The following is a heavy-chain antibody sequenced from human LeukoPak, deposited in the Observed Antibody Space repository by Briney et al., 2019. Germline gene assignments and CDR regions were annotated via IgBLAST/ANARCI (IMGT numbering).Heavy chain of an antibody. CDR1: GLTFNNAW. V-gene: IGHV3-23*01. J-gene: IGHJ4*02. D-gene: IGHD5-18*01. Sequence: GGSLRLSCAASGLTFNNAWMSWVRQAPGKGLEWVSAVSSSGGSTNYADYVKGQFTISRDNSKNTVYLHMNNLRAEDTAVYYCAKEGRKTGNTYGYEFDSWGQGTLVTVSS. CDR2: VSSSGGST. CDR3: AKEGRKTGNTYGYEFDS.